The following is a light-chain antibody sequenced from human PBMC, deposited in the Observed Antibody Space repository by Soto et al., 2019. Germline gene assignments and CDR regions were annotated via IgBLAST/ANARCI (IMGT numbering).Light chain of an antibody. V-gene: IGKV3-20*01. Sequence: EIVLTQYPGTLSLSPGERATLSCRASQSVSSSYLAWYQQKPGQAPRLLIYGASSRATGIPDRFSGSGSGTDFTLTISRLEPEDFAVYYCQQYGSSLFTFGPGTKVDIK. J-gene: IGKJ3*01. CDR2: GAS. CDR1: QSVSSSY. CDR3: QQYGSSLFT.